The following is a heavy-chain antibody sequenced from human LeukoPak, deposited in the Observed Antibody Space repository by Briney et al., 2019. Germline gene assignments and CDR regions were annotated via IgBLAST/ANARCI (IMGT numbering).Heavy chain of an antibody. CDR1: VGSFSRYY. J-gene: IGHJ5*02. CDR2: INHGGGT. V-gene: IGHV4-34*01. D-gene: IGHD3-3*01. CDR3: AALTLTGVAGRGWFDA. Sequence: SETLSLTCAVYVGSFSRYYSSCLRHPPGKGLEWIGEINHGGGTNYNPSLKSRVTISVDTSKNQFSLKVRSVTAADTASYYCAALTLTGVAGRGWFDAWGQGTLVIVSS.